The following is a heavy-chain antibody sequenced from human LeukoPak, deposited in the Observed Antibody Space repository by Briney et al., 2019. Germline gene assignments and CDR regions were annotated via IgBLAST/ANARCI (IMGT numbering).Heavy chain of an antibody. CDR1: GFTLSDYY. CDR3: ARRGTSSSWAHFDY. J-gene: IGHJ4*02. V-gene: IGHV3-7*05. Sequence: HSGGSLRLSCAASGFTLSDYYMSWIRQAPGKGLEWVADIKQDGSEKYYVDSVKGRFTISRDNAKNSLYLQMNSLGAEDTAVYYCARRGTSSSWAHFDYWGQGTLVTVSS. D-gene: IGHD6-13*01. CDR2: IKQDGSEK.